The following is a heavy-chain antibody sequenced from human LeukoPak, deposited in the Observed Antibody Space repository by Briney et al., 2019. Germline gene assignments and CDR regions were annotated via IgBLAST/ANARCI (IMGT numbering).Heavy chain of an antibody. D-gene: IGHD5-18*01. J-gene: IGHJ4*02. V-gene: IGHV3-20*01. CDR2: INWNGGST. CDR1: GFTFDDYG. Sequence: GGSLRLSCAASGFTFDDYGMSWVRQAPGKGLEWVSGINWNGGSTGYADSVKGRFTISRDNAKNSLYLQMNSLRAEDTALYHCARDSRGYSYGYLDYWGQGTLVTVSS. CDR3: ARDSRGYSYGYLDY.